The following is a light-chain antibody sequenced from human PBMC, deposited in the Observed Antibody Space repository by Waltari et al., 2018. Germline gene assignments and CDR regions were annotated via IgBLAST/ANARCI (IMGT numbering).Light chain of an antibody. V-gene: IGLV1-36*01. J-gene: IGLJ3*02. Sequence: QSVLTQPPSVSGAPRPRVTISCSGSSSNIGTNVVTWYQQVPGKAPKLLIYYDDLLPSGVSDRFSGSKSGTAASLAISGLQSEDEADYYCAAWDDSLNGPSFGGGTKLTVL. CDR3: AAWDDSLNGPS. CDR2: YDD. CDR1: SSNIGTNV.